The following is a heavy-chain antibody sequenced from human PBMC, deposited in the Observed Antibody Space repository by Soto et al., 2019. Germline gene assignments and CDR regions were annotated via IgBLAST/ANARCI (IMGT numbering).Heavy chain of an antibody. CDR2: IYSAYNT. Sequence: EVQVVESGGGLVQPGGSLRLSCAASGFTVSSNYMSWVRQAPGRGLEWVSDIYSAYNTYYADSVKGRFTISRDNSKNTLYLQMNSLRAEDTAVYYCARESVDAFDIWGHGTMVTVSS. J-gene: IGHJ3*02. CDR1: GFTVSSNY. V-gene: IGHV3-66*01. CDR3: ARESVDAFDI.